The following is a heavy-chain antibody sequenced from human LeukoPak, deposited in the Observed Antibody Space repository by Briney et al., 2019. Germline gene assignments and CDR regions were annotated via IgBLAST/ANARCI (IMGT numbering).Heavy chain of an antibody. V-gene: IGHV4-34*01. CDR2: INHSGST. Sequence: SETLSLTCAVYGGSFSGYYWSWIRQPPGKGLEWIGEINHSGSTNYNPSLKSRVTISVDTSKNQFSLKLSSVTAADTAVYYCARDGERKGFLEWSAGKYYFDYWGQGTLVTVSS. J-gene: IGHJ4*02. CDR1: GGSFSGYY. CDR3: ARDGERKGFLEWSAGKYYFDY. D-gene: IGHD3-3*01.